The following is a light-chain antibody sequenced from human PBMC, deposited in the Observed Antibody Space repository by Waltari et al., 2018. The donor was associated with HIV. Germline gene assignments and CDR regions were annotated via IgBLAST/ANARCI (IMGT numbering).Light chain of an antibody. J-gene: IGLJ3*02. CDR1: SSNIGRNY. CDR2: RNN. Sequence: QSVMTQPPSASGPPGQRVTISCSGRSSNIGRNYVNWYQQLPGTTPKLLIYRNNQRPSGVPDRFSGSKSGTSASLAISGLRSEDEADYYCAAWDDSLSGSWVFGGGTQVTVL. V-gene: IGLV1-47*01. CDR3: AAWDDSLSGSWV.